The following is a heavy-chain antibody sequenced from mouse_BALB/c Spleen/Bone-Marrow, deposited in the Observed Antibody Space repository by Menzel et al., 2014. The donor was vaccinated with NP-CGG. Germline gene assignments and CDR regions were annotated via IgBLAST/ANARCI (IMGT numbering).Heavy chain of an antibody. V-gene: IGHV3-2*02. CDR1: GYSITSDYA. CDR2: ISYSGST. CDR3: ARNGYYYYFDY. D-gene: IGHD2-3*01. Sequence: EVQLQQSGPGLVKPSQSLSLTCTVTGYSITSDYACNWIRQFPGNKLEWMGYISYSGSTSYNPSLKSRISITRDTSKNQFFLQLNSVTTEDTATYYCARNGYYYYFDYWGQGTTLTVSS. J-gene: IGHJ2*01.